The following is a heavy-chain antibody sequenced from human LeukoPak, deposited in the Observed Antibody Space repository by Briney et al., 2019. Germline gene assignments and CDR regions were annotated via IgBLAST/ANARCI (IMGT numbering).Heavy chain of an antibody. D-gene: IGHD3-22*01. CDR1: RFTFEDFT. V-gene: IGHV3-43*01. CDR2: VSWDGTA. J-gene: IGHJ4*02. Sequence: GGSLRLSCAASRFTFEDFTMHWVRQVPGKTLEWVSLVSWDGTAYYSDSVKGRFTISRDNGENSLYLQMDTLRTEDTAFYYCAKDLTFESSGSVIENWGLGTLVTVSS. CDR3: AKDLTFESSGSVIEN.